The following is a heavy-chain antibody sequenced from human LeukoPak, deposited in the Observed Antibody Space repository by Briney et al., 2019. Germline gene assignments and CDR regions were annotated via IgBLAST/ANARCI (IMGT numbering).Heavy chain of an antibody. V-gene: IGHV4-38-2*01. D-gene: IGHD3-9*01. J-gene: IGHJ4*02. Sequence: SETLSLTCAVSGYSISSGYYWGWIRQPPGKGLEWIGSIYHSGSTYYNPSLKSRVTISVDTSKNQFSLKLSSVTAADTAVYYCARVPADFDWLLYYFDYWGQGTLVTVSS. CDR1: GYSISSGYY. CDR3: ARVPADFDWLLYYFDY. CDR2: IYHSGST.